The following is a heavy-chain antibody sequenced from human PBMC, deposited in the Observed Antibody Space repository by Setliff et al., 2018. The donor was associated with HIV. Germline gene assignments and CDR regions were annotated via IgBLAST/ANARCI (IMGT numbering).Heavy chain of an antibody. J-gene: IGHJ4*02. Sequence: SETLSLTCTVSGGSISTYYWSWIRQPPGKGLEWIGYIYYSGSSKNTPSLKSRVTISVDTPKNEFSLKLSSMTAADTAVYYCARGIAVAGPYFDYWGQGTLVTVSS. CDR3: ARGIAVAGPYFDY. CDR2: IYYSGSS. CDR1: GGSISTYY. V-gene: IGHV4-59*01. D-gene: IGHD6-19*01.